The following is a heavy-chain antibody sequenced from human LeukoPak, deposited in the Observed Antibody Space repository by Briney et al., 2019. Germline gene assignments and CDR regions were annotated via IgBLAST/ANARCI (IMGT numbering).Heavy chain of an antibody. Sequence: GGSLRLSCAASGFIFSAYGMSWVRQVPGKGLEWVSYISSSGSTIYYADSVKGRFTISRDSSKNTLFLQMNRLRPEDAAVYYCAKAPVTTCRGAFCYPFDYWGLGTLVTVSS. D-gene: IGHD2-15*01. V-gene: IGHV3-48*01. CDR1: GFIFSAYG. CDR3: AKAPVTTCRGAFCYPFDY. J-gene: IGHJ4*02. CDR2: ISSSGSTI.